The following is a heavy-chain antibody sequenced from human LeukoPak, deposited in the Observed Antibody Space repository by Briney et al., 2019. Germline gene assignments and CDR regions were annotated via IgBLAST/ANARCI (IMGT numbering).Heavy chain of an antibody. CDR1: GFTFSSYA. V-gene: IGHV3-30-3*01. CDR3: ARGSSGWNIFDY. D-gene: IGHD6-19*01. Sequence: PGGSLRLSCAASGFTFSSYAMHWVRQAPGKGLEWVAVISYDGSNKYYADSVKGRFTISRDNSKNTLYLQMNRLRAEDTAVYYCARGSSGWNIFDYWGQGTLVTVSS. J-gene: IGHJ4*02. CDR2: ISYDGSNK.